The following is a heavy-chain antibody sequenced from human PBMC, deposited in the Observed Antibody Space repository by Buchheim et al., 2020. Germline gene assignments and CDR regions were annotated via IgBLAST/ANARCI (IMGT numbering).Heavy chain of an antibody. CDR1: GFTFSSYA. Sequence: EVQLLESGGGLVQPGGPLRLSCAVSGFTFSSYAMTWVRQAPGKGLEWVSVISGGGGSLYYADSVKGRFTISRDNSKDTLYLQRNSLRADDTAVYYCATIDGTMVRGWFDPWGQGT. CDR2: ISGGGGSL. CDR3: ATIDGTMVRGWFDP. J-gene: IGHJ5*02. D-gene: IGHD3-10*01. V-gene: IGHV3-23*01.